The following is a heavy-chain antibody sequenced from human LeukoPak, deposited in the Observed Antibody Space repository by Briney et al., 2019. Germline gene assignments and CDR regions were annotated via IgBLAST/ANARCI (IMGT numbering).Heavy chain of an antibody. CDR1: GFTFSSYA. J-gene: IGHJ4*02. CDR2: ISGSGDGI. D-gene: IGHD1-1*01. V-gene: IGHV3-23*01. CDR3: AKSGTTARPPFDY. Sequence: PGGSLRLSCAASGFTFSSYAMSWVRQAPGKGLEWVSVISGSGDGIYYGDSVKGRFTISRDNSKNTLYLQMNSLRAEDTAVYYCAKSGTTARPPFDYWGQGTLVTVSS.